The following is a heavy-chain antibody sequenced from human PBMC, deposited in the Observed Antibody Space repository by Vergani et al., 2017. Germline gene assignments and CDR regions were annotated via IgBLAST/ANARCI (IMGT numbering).Heavy chain of an antibody. CDR3: AKVGIRWHETDY. CDR1: GFTFSDYY. CDR2: ISGSGGST. V-gene: IGHV3-23*04. Sequence: VQLVESGGGLVKPGGSLRLSCAASGFTFSDYYMSWIRQAPGKGLEWVSAISGSGGSTYYADSVKGRFTISRDNSKNTLYLQMNSLRAEDTAVYYCAKVGIRWHETDYWGQGTLVTVSS. D-gene: IGHD4-23*01. J-gene: IGHJ4*02.